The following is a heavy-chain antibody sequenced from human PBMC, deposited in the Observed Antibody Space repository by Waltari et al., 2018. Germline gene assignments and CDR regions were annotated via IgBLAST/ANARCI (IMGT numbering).Heavy chain of an antibody. CDR1: GYTFKTYW. CDR3: VKGLVCAYEKSWFDS. V-gene: IGHV5-51*01. J-gene: IGHJ5*01. D-gene: IGHD2-21*01. CDR2: IYPGDSDT. Sequence: EVQLVQSGAEVKKPGESLKISCKASGYTFKTYWIGWVRQMSGKGLEWMGSIYPGDSDTKDSPSVAGHGTTAADKSITTASLHVSSLTPSDSAMYYCVKGLVCAYEKSWFDSWGQGTLVTVSS.